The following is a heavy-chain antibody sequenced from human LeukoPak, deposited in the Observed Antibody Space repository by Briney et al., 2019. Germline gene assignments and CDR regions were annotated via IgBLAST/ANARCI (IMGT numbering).Heavy chain of an antibody. V-gene: IGHV4-39*07. J-gene: IGHJ4*02. CDR2: INHSGST. CDR3: AGSSPIDY. CDR1: GGSISSGGYY. Sequence: SETLSLTCTVSGGSISSGGYYWSWIRQPPGKGLEWIGEINHSGSTNYNPSLKSRVTISVDTSKNQFSLKLSSVTAADTAVYYCAGSSPIDYWGQGTLVTVSS. D-gene: IGHD6-13*01.